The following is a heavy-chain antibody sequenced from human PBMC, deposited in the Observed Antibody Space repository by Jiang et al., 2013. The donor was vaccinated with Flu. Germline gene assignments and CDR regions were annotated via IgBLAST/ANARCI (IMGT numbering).Heavy chain of an antibody. V-gene: IGHV4-61*02. CDR2: IYTSGST. Sequence: SQTLSLTCTVSGGSISSGSYYWSWIRQPAGKGLEWIGRIYTSGSTNYNPSLKSRVTISVDTSKNQFSLKLSSVTAADTAVYYCARGQGGYYGSGSYDDAFDIWGQGTMVTVSS. J-gene: IGHJ3*02. D-gene: IGHD3-10*01. CDR3: ARGQGGYYGSGSYDDAFDI. CDR1: GGSISSGSYY.